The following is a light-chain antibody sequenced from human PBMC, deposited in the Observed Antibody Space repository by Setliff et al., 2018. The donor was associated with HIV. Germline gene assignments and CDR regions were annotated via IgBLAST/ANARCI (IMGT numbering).Light chain of an antibody. CDR2: EVG. V-gene: IGLV2-14*01. Sequence: QSVLAQPASVSGSPGQPITISCTGTSSDVGGYDYVSWYQQHPGKVPKLMLYEVGNRPSGVSNRFSGSKSGNTASLTISGLQAEDEADYYCCSYTSSATLVFGTGTQLTVL. J-gene: IGLJ1*01. CDR3: CSYTSSATLV. CDR1: SSDVGGYDY.